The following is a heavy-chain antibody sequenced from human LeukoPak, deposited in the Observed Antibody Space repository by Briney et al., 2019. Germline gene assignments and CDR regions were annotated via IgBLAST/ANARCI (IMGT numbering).Heavy chain of an antibody. J-gene: IGHJ4*02. CDR2: INPNSGGT. Sequence: ASVKVSCKASGYTFTGYYMHWVRQAPGQGLEWMGWINPNSGGTNYAQKFQGRVTMTKDTSISTAYMELSRLRSDDTAVYYCARGEVWNREVDALIDYWGQGTLVTVSS. V-gene: IGHV1-2*02. CDR1: GYTFTGYY. D-gene: IGHD1-1*01. CDR3: ARGEVWNREVDALIDY.